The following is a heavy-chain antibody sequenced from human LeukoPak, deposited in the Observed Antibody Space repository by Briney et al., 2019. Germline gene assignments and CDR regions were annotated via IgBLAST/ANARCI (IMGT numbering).Heavy chain of an antibody. V-gene: IGHV1-18*01. Sequence: GGSLRLSCKASGYTFTSYGISWVRQAPGQGLEWMGWISAYNGNTNYAQKLQGRVTMTTDTSTSTAYMELRSLRSDDTAVYYCARAVLTFWSGYEGPMDVWGKGTTVTVSS. CDR3: ARAVLTFWSGYEGPMDV. CDR2: ISAYNGNT. D-gene: IGHD3-3*01. CDR1: GYTFTSYG. J-gene: IGHJ6*03.